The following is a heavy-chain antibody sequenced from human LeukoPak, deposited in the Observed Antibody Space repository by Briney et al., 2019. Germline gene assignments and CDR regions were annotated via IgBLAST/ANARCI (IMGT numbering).Heavy chain of an antibody. V-gene: IGHV1-24*01. CDR2: PGPEDSET. CDR3: ASDMLGMATDTRFDN. Sequence: ASVKVSCKVSGYTLNEVSIHWVRQPPGKGLEWMGGPGPEDSETIYAQKFQGRVTMTEDIASDTAYMELSSLTSDDTAVYYCASDMLGMATDTRFDNWGQGTQVTVSS. CDR1: GYTLNEVS. D-gene: IGHD3-10*02. J-gene: IGHJ4*02.